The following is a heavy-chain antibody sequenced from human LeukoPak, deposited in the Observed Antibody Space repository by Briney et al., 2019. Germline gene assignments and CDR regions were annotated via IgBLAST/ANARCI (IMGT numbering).Heavy chain of an antibody. CDR2: IDWDGGTI. V-gene: IGHV3-43*01. CDR1: GFTFDDYT. D-gene: IGHD6-13*01. J-gene: IGHJ4*02. CDR3: TKDSGLKTAGIFDS. Sequence: GGSLRLSCAGSGFTFDDYTMHWVRQTPGKGLEWVSLIDWDGGTIYYADSVKGRFTISRDNSKNSLYLQMNSLRTEDTALYYCTKDSGLKTAGIFDSWGQGTLVTVSS.